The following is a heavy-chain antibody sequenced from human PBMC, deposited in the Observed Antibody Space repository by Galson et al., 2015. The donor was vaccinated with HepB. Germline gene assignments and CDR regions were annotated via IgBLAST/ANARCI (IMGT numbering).Heavy chain of an antibody. Sequence: SVKVSCKASGYTFTSYGISWARQAPGQGLEWMGWISAYNGNTNYAQKLQGRVTMTTDTSTSTAYMELRSLRSDDTAVYYCARVPRATPNFDYWGQGTLVTVSS. CDR1: GYTFTSYG. V-gene: IGHV1-18*01. CDR3: ARVPRATPNFDY. J-gene: IGHJ4*02. D-gene: IGHD1-26*01. CDR2: ISAYNGNT.